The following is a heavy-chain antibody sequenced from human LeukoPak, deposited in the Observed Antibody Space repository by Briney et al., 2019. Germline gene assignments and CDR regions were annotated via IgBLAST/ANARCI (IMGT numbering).Heavy chain of an antibody. Sequence: SETLSLTCTVSGGSISSGGYYWSWIRQHPGKGLEWIGYIYYSGSTYYNPSLKSRVTISVDTSKNQFSLKLGSVTAADTAVYYCASLAVLWFGELSHFDYWGQGTLVTVSS. D-gene: IGHD3-10*01. CDR2: IYYSGST. CDR1: GGSISSGGYY. J-gene: IGHJ4*02. CDR3: ASLAVLWFGELSHFDY. V-gene: IGHV4-31*03.